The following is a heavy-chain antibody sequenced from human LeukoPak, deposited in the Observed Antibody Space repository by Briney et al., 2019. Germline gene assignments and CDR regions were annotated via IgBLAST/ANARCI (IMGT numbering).Heavy chain of an antibody. J-gene: IGHJ4*02. CDR1: GFTFSSYG. Sequence: PGRSLGLSCAASGFTFSSYGMHWVRQAPGKGLEWVAVIWYDGSNKYYADSVKGRFTISRDNSKNTLYLQMNNLRAEDTAVYYCARFWNDGPIDYWGQGTLVTVSS. D-gene: IGHD1-1*01. CDR2: IWYDGSNK. CDR3: ARFWNDGPIDY. V-gene: IGHV3-33*01.